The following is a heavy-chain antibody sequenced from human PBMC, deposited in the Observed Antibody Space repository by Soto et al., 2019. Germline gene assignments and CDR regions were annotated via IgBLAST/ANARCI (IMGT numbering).Heavy chain of an antibody. J-gene: IGHJ4*02. CDR3: ARDESFNFDY. CDR1: GFSFTSYE. D-gene: IGHD1-26*01. Sequence: ASVKVSCKASGFSFTSYEMHWVRQAPGQSLEWMGWINVGNGNTEYSQRVQGRVTITRDISASTVYMQLSSLTFADTAVYYCARDESFNFDYWGQGTLVTVSS. CDR2: INVGNGNT. V-gene: IGHV1-3*01.